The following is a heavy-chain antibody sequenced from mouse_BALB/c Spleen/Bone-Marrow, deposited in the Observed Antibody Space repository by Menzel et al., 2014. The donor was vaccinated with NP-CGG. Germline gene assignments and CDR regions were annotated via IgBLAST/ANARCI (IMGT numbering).Heavy chain of an antibody. CDR1: GYSFTSYY. Sequence: VKLMESGPELVKPGASVRISCKASGYSFTSYYIHWVKQRPGQGLEWIGWIYPGNVNTKYNEKFKGKATLTADKSASTAYMQLSSLASEDSAVYFCARGGMITENYAMDYWGRGTSVTVSS. J-gene: IGHJ4*01. V-gene: IGHV1S56*01. CDR3: ARGGMITENYAMDY. CDR2: IYPGNVNT. D-gene: IGHD2-4*01.